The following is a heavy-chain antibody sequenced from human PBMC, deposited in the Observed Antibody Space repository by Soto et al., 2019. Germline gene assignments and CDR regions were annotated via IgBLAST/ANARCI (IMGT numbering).Heavy chain of an antibody. CDR3: ASSSGTTSPSADY. CDR1: GGTFSSYA. D-gene: IGHD1-1*01. J-gene: IGHJ4*02. Sequence: SVKVSCKASGGTFSSYAISWVRQAPGQGLEWMGGIIPIFGTANYAQKFQGRVTITADESTSTAYMELSSLRSEDTAVYYCASSSGTTSPSADYWGQGTLVTVSS. CDR2: IIPIFGTA. V-gene: IGHV1-69*13.